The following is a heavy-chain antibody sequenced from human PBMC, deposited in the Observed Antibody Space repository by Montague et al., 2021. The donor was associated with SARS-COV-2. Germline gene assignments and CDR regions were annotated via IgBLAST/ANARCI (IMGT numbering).Heavy chain of an antibody. V-gene: IGHV1-8*02. J-gene: IGHJ3*02. D-gene: IGHD5-18*01. CDR2: VNPNSANT. CDR3: ARVRIRGDNYGTIDAFDI. CDR1: GYTFTSYD. Sequence: SVKVSCKASGYTFTSYDINWVRRAPGQGLEWMGWVNPNSANTGTAQKFQGRLSMTRATSESTAYMELSSLTSEDTAVYYCARVRIRGDNYGTIDAFDIWGQGTTVTVSS.